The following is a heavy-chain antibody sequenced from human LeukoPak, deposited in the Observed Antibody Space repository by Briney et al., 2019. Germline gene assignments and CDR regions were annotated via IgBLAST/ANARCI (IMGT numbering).Heavy chain of an antibody. CDR3: ARDCSSTSCYGRAFDI. CDR2: ISSSGSTI. Sequence: GGSLRLSCAASGFTFSDYYMSWIRQAPGKGLEWVSYISSSGSTIYYADSVKGRFTISRDNARNSLYLQMNSLRAEDTAVYYCARDCSSTSCYGRAFDIWGQGTMVTVSS. J-gene: IGHJ3*02. D-gene: IGHD2-2*01. V-gene: IGHV3-11*01. CDR1: GFTFSDYY.